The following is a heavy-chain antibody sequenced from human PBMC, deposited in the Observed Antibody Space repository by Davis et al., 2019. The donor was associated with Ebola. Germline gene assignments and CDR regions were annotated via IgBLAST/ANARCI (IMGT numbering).Heavy chain of an antibody. Sequence: MPSETLSPTCAVYGGSFSGYYWSWIRQPPGKGLEWIGEINHSGSTNYNPSLKSRVTISVDTPKNQFSLKLSSVTAADTAVYYCARGRGIYCSGGSCYPGLDYWGQGTLVTVSS. D-gene: IGHD2-15*01. V-gene: IGHV4-34*01. CDR1: GGSFSGYY. CDR2: INHSGST. J-gene: IGHJ4*02. CDR3: ARGRGIYCSGGSCYPGLDY.